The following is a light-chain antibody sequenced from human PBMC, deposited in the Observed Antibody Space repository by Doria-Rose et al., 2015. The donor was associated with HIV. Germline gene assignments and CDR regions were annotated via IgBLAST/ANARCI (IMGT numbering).Light chain of an antibody. CDR1: QSLLHSDGKTY. Sequence: EIGMTQSPTSLSVTPEQPASISCKSSQSLLHSDGKTYLYWYMQKAGQSPQLLIYEVSNRFSEVPDRFSGSGSGTDFTLKISRVEAEDVGVYYCMESIQLPPTFGPGTKVDIK. V-gene: IGKV2D-29*02. CDR3: MESIQLPPT. CDR2: EVS. J-gene: IGKJ3*01.